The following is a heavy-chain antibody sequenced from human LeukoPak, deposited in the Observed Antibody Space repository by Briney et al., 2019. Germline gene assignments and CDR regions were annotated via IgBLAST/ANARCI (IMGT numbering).Heavy chain of an antibody. V-gene: IGHV4-39*01. Sequence: SETLSLTCTVSGGSISSSSYYWGWTRKPQGKGLEWIGSNYYSGSTYNNPGRKSRVTISVKTSKNPFSLKLSSVTAADTAVYYCARHLAAAGFYYFDYWGQGTLVTVSS. CDR3: ARHLAAAGFYYFDY. CDR1: GGSISSSSYY. D-gene: IGHD6-13*01. CDR2: NYYSGST. J-gene: IGHJ4*02.